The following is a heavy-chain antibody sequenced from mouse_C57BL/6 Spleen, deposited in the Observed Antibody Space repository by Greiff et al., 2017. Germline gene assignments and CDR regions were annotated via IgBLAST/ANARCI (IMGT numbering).Heavy chain of an antibody. CDR1: GFTFSDYG. Sequence: EVKLVESGGGLVKPGGSLKLSCAASGFTFSDYGMHWVRQAPEKGLEWVAYISSGSSTIYYADTVKGRFTISRNNAKNTLFLQMASLTSEDTAMYYGVSGSSYYFDYWGQGTTLTVSS. CDR3: VSGSSYYFDY. D-gene: IGHD1-3*01. V-gene: IGHV5-17*01. CDR2: ISSGSSTI. J-gene: IGHJ2*01.